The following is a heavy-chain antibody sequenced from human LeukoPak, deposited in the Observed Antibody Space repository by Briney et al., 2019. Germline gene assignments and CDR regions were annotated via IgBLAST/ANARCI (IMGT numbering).Heavy chain of an antibody. CDR1: GDGVSSNSAA. J-gene: IGHJ6*02. V-gene: IGHV6-1*01. D-gene: IGHD3-22*01. CDR3: ARAHGRDSSGYWYYYYGMDV. Sequence: SQTLSLTCAISGDGVSSNSAAWNWIRQSPSRGLEWLGRTYYRSKWYNDYAVSVKSRITINPDTSKNQFSLQLNSVTPEDTAVYYCARAHGRDSSGYWYYYYGMDVWGQGTTVTVSS. CDR2: TYYRSKWYN.